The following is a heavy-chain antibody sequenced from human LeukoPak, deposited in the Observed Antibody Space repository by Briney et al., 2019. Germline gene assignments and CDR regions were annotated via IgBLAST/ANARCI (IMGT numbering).Heavy chain of an antibody. V-gene: IGHV3-30-3*01. CDR2: ISYDGSNK. J-gene: IGHJ3*02. Sequence: PGGSLRLSCAASGFTFSSYAMHWVRQAPGKGLEWVAVISYDGSNKYYADSVKGRFTISRDNSKNTLYLQMNSLRAEDTAVYYCAREDIVVVVAAPEENAFDIWGQGTMVTVSS. D-gene: IGHD2-15*01. CDR3: AREDIVVVVAAPEENAFDI. CDR1: GFTFSSYA.